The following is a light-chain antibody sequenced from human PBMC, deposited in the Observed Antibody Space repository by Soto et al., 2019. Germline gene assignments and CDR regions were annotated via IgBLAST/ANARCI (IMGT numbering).Light chain of an antibody. V-gene: IGKV1-5*03. J-gene: IGKJ1*01. CDR2: KAS. CDR3: HQYHIYSRT. Sequence: DIQMTQSPSNGSAYVVQRGNTTCQASQNISTWLAWYQQKPGQAPTLLIYKASSLESGVPSRFSASGSGTEFTLTISSLQPDDFATYYCHQYHIYSRTFGQGTKVDNK. CDR1: QNISTW.